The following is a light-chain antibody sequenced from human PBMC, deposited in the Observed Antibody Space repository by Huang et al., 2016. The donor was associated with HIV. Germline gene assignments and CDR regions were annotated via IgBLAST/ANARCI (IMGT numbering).Light chain of an antibody. CDR2: DAS. Sequence: EIVLTPSPATRSLSPGERATLSCRASQSVSSYLAWYQQKPGQAPRLLLYDASNRATGIPARFSGSGSGTDFTLTISSLEPEDFAVYYCQQRSNWPRGFGQGTKLEIK. V-gene: IGKV3-11*01. CDR1: QSVSSY. CDR3: QQRSNWPRG. J-gene: IGKJ2*03.